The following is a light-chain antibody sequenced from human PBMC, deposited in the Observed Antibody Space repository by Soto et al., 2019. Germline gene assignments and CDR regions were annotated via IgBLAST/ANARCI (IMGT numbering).Light chain of an antibody. CDR2: DVS. CDR1: SNDIGGYNY. V-gene: IGLV2-14*01. J-gene: IGLJ1*01. CDR3: SSFSVASPL. Sequence: SVLTQPASMSGSPGQSVTISCAGTSNDIGGYNYVSWYQHHPGTAPKLIIYDVSSRPSGVSHRFSGSKSGNTASLTISGLQAEDEADYYRSSFSVASPLFGTGTKVTVL.